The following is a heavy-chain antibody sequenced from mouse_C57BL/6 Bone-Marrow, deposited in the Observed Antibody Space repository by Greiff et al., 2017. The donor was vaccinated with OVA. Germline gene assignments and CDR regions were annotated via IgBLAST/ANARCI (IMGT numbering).Heavy chain of an antibody. CDR1: GYTFTSYW. V-gene: IGHV1-50*01. Sequence: QVLLQQPGAELVKPGASVKLSCKASGYTFTSYWMQWVQQRPGQGLEWIGEIDPSDSYTNYNQKFKGKATLTVDTSSSTAYMQLSSLTSEDSAVYYCARCGSGYAMDYWGQGTSVTVSS. CDR3: ARCGSGYAMDY. J-gene: IGHJ4*01. CDR2: IDPSDSYT. D-gene: IGHD6-1*01.